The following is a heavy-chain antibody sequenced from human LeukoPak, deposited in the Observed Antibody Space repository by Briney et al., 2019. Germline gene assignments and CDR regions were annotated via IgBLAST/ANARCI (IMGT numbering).Heavy chain of an antibody. CDR2: ISGRGGST. Sequence: PGGSLRLSCAVSGFTFNNYAMSWVRQPAGKVLQWVSAISGRGGSTYYADSVKGRFTISRDNSKNMLYLQMNSLRAEDTALYYWAKGVGEQRLNSYFDDWGQGTLVTVSS. V-gene: IGHV3-23*01. CDR3: AKGVGEQRLNSYFDD. J-gene: IGHJ4*02. D-gene: IGHD1-26*01. CDR1: GFTFNNYA.